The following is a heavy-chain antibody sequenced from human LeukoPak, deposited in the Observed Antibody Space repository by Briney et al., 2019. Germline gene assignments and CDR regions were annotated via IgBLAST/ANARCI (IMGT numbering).Heavy chain of an antibody. CDR1: GFTFSSYE. V-gene: IGHV3-48*03. Sequence: GGSLRLSCAASGFTFSSYEMNWVRQAPGKGLEWVSYISSSGSTIYYADSVKGRFTISRDNAKNSLYLQMNSLRAEDTAVYYCAREVRRYFDVWGQGTLVTVSS. J-gene: IGHJ4*02. CDR2: ISSSGSTI. CDR3: AREVRRYFDV. D-gene: IGHD3-9*01.